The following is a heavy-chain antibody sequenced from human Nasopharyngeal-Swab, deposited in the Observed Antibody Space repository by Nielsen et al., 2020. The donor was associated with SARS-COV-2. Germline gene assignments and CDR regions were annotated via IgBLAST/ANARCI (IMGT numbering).Heavy chain of an antibody. J-gene: IGHJ4*01. CDR2: INSDGTST. CDR1: GFRNNW. V-gene: IGHV3-74*01. D-gene: IGHD6-19*01. CDR3: ARSIAVATGLPGH. Sequence: GGSLRLSCAAPGFRNNWVHWVRQAPGKGLVWVSRINSDGTSTAYADSVKGRFTISRDNAKNSLYLQMNSLRAEDTAVYFCARSIAVATGLPGHWGHGTLVTVSS.